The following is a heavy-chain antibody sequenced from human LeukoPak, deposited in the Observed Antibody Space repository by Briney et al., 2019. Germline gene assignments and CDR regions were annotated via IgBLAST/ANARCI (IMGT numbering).Heavy chain of an antibody. J-gene: IGHJ3*02. D-gene: IGHD3-10*01. V-gene: IGHV3-74*01. Sequence: GGSLRLSCVASGFTFSRYKMHRVPQGPGKGLMWVSRLNSDGRGTTYADSVKGGFTISRDNAKNTLYLKMNSLRAEDTAVYYCARAKYYYGSVSYYDAFDIWGQGTMVTVSS. CDR3: ARAKYYYGSVSYYDAFDI. CDR2: LNSDGRGT. CDR1: GFTFSRYK.